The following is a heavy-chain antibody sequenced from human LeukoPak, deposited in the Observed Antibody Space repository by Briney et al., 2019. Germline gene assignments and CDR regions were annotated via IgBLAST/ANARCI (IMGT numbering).Heavy chain of an antibody. CDR3: ARGSITIFGVVSWFDP. J-gene: IGHJ5*02. CDR2: INPNSGGT. CDR1: GYTFSGYY. Sequence: ASVKVSCKASGYTFSGYYMHWVRQAPGQGLEWMGWINPNSGGTNSAQKFQGRVTMTRDTSISTAYMELSRLRSDDTAVYYCARGSITIFGVVSWFDPWGQGTLVTVSS. D-gene: IGHD3-3*01. V-gene: IGHV1-2*02.